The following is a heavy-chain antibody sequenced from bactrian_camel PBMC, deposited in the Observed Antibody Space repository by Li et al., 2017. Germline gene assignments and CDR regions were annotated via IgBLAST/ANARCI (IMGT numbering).Heavy chain of an antibody. CDR2: VDVDGGT. CDR3: ATAGWASYY. D-gene: IGHD5*01. J-gene: IGHJ4*01. V-gene: IGHV3S26*01. CDR1: EYTGGRYC. Sequence: HVQLVESGGGSVQSGGSMRLSCAVSEYTGGRYCMGWFCQAPGKEREGVAAVDVDGGTSYAESVRGRFTISQDNAKTTLYLQMNSLISDDTAMYYCATAGWASYYWGQGTQVTVS.